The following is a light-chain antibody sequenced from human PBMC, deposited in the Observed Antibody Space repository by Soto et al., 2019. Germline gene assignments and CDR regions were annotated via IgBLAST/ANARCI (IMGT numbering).Light chain of an antibody. CDR3: SSYAGSSNFMV. J-gene: IGLJ2*01. Sequence: QSALTQPPSASGSPGQSVAISCTGTSSDVGGYNYVSWYQQHPGKAPKLMIYEVNKRPSGVPDRFSGSKSGNTASLTVSGLQAEDEADYYCSSYAGSSNFMVFGGGTKLTVL. CDR2: EVN. CDR1: SSDVGGYNY. V-gene: IGLV2-8*01.